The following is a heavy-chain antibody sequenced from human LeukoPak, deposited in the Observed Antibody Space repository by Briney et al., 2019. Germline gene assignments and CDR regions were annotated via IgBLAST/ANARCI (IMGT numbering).Heavy chain of an antibody. CDR1: GFTFSSYD. CDR2: IGTGGDT. CDR3: ARLGWFGELKYGMDV. Sequence: GGSLRLSCAASGFTFSSYDMHWVRQATGKGLEWASAIGTGGDTYYPDSVKGRFTISRENAKNSLYLEMNSLRAGDTAVYYCARLGWFGELKYGMDVWGQGTTVTVSS. V-gene: IGHV3-13*04. J-gene: IGHJ6*02. D-gene: IGHD3-10*01.